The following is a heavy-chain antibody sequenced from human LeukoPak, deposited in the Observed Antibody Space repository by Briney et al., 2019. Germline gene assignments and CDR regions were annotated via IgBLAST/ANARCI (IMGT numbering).Heavy chain of an antibody. V-gene: IGHV3-66*01. CDR3: AGGGYSGYDSVRRRVDY. J-gene: IGHJ4*02. Sequence: GGSLRLSCAASGFTVSSNHMSWVRQAPGKGLEWVSVIYSGGSTYYADSVKGRFTISRDNSKNTLYLQMNSLRAEDTAVYYCAGGGYSGYDSVRRRVDYWGQGTLVTVSS. CDR1: GFTVSSNH. CDR2: IYSGGST. D-gene: IGHD5-12*01.